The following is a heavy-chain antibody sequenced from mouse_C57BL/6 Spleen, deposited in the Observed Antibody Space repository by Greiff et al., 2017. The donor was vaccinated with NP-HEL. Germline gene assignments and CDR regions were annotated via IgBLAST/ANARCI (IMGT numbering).Heavy chain of an antibody. CDR1: GFNIKNTY. V-gene: IGHV14-3*01. D-gene: IGHD2-2*01. Sequence: EVKLQESVAELVRPGASVKLSCTASGFNIKNTYMHWVKQRPEQGLEWIGRIDPANGNTKYAPKFQGKATITADTSSNTAYLQLSSLTSEDTAIYYCARGGTTAGYEFAYWGQGTLVTVSA. CDR3: ARGGTTAGYEFAY. CDR2: IDPANGNT. J-gene: IGHJ3*01.